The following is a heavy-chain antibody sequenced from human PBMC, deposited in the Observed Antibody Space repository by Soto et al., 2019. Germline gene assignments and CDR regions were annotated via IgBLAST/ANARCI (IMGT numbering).Heavy chain of an antibody. Sequence: SEHESRTCTVGCGAMTSRGWYWGWSRQPPGKGLEWIGSIYYSGSTYYNPSLKSRVTISVDTSKNQFSLKLSSVTAADTAVYYCATQEVGGTYVYTFDPWGQGTLVTVS. V-gene: IGHV4-39*01. CDR1: CGAMTSRGWY. J-gene: IGHJ5*02. CDR3: ATQEVGGTYVYTFDP. CDR2: IYYSGST. D-gene: IGHD1-26*01.